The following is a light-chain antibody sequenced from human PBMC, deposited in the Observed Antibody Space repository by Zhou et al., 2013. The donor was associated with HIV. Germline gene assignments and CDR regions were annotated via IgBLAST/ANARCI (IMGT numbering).Light chain of an antibody. V-gene: IGKV1-5*03. CDR2: KAS. CDR3: QQYNTYPRT. Sequence: DIQMTQSPSTLSASVGDSVTITCRASQTISSWLAWYQQKPGKAPKLLIYKASGLESGVPSRFSGSGSGTEFTLTISSLQPDDFATYYCQQYNTYPRTFGQGTKVDIK. CDR1: QTISSW. J-gene: IGKJ1*01.